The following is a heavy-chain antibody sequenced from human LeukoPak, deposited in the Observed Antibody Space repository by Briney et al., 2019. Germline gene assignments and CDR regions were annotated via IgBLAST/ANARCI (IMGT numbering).Heavy chain of an antibody. CDR2: IYTSGST. J-gene: IGHJ5*02. CDR3: ARGDSQSWYDWFDP. CDR1: GGSISSGSYY. D-gene: IGHD6-13*01. V-gene: IGHV4-61*02. Sequence: SETLSLTCTVSGGSISSGSYYWSWIRQPAGKGLEWIGRIYTSGSTNYNPSLKSRVTISVDTSKNQFSLKLSSVTAADTAVYYCARGDSQSWYDWFDPWGQGTLLTVSS.